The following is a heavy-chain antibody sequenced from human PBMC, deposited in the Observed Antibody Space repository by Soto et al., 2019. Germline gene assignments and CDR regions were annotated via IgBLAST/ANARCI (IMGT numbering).Heavy chain of an antibody. Sequence: EVQLVESGGGLVQPGRSLRLSCAASGFTFDDYAMHWVRQAPGKGLEWVSGISWNSGSIGYADSVKGRFTISRNNAKNSLNLQMNSLRAEDTALYYWAKDYDYIWASYRPDNNDAFDIWGQGTMVTISS. V-gene: IGHV3-9*01. D-gene: IGHD3-16*02. CDR2: ISWNSGSI. CDR3: AKDYDYIWASYRPDNNDAFDI. J-gene: IGHJ3*02. CDR1: GFTFDDYA.